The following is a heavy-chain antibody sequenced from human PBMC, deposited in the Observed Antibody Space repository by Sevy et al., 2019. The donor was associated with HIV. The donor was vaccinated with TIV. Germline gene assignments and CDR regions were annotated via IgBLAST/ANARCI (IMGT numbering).Heavy chain of an antibody. Sequence: GGSLRLSCKVSEFTFGDYVMTWFRQAPGKGLEWVGFIRSKVYGGTTEYAASVKGRFIISRDDSKSIAYLRMNSLKTEDTGVYYCSRADYYGSDGGYYGMDVWGQGTTVTVSS. V-gene: IGHV3-49*03. CDR3: SRADYYGSDGGYYGMDV. J-gene: IGHJ6*02. CDR1: EFTFGDYV. CDR2: IRSKVYGGTT. D-gene: IGHD3-10*01.